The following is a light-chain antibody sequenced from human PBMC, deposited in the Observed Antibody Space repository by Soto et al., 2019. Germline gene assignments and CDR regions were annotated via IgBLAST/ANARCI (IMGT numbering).Light chain of an antibody. CDR1: SSDVGGYNY. CDR3: SSYTSSSIPYV. Sequence: QSVLTQPASVSGSPGQSITISCTGTSSDVGGYNYVSWYQQHPGKAPKLMIYDVSNRPSGVSNRFSGSKSGNTASLTISELKAEDEADYYRSSYTSSSIPYVFGSGAKVTGL. CDR2: DVS. V-gene: IGLV2-14*01. J-gene: IGLJ1*01.